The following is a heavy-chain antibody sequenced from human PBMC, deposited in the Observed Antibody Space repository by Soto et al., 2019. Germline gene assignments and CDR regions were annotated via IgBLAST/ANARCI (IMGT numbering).Heavy chain of an antibody. CDR1: GFTFSSYA. Sequence: GGSLRLSFAASGFTFSSYAMSWLRQDPGKGLEWVSAISGSGGSTYYADSVKGRCTISRHNAKNTLYLQMNSLRAEDTAVYYCAKAAGVWSGWSDYWGQGTLVTVSS. V-gene: IGHV3-23*01. J-gene: IGHJ4*02. D-gene: IGHD6-19*01. CDR2: ISGSGGST. CDR3: AKAAGVWSGWSDY.